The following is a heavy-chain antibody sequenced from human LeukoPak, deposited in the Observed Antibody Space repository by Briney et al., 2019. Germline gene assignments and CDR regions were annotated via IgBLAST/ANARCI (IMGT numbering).Heavy chain of an antibody. V-gene: IGHV4-59*01. CDR3: ARAAYGSGGXFXX. Sequence: SETLSLTCTVSGGSISDYYWSWIRQPPGKGLEWIGYIYYSGSTSYNPSLKSRVTISVDTSKNQFSLSLRSVTAADTAVYFCARAAYGSGGXFXXWGQXXLVT. CDR1: GGSISDYY. D-gene: IGHD3-10*01. J-gene: IGHJ4*02. CDR2: IYYSGST.